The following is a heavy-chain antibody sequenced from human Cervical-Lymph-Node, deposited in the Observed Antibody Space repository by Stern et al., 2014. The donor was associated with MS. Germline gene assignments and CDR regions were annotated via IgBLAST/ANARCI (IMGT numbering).Heavy chain of an antibody. J-gene: IGHJ6*02. CDR3: ASPVTLTVGAMDV. Sequence: VQLVESGAEVKKPGSSVKGSCKASGGTFSTYPIIWVRQAPGKRLEWMGGNITGFGTAKHAQKFQGRVKNIEAESSSTAYMESSLISEDTAVYYCASPVTLTVGAMDVWGQGTTITVSS. CDR1: GGTFSTYP. V-gene: IGHV1-69*01. CDR2: NITGFGTA. D-gene: IGHD4-17*01.